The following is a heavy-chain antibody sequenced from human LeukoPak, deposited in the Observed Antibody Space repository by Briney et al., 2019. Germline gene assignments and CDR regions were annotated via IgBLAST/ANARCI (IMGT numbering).Heavy chain of an antibody. J-gene: IGHJ4*02. V-gene: IGHV3-23*01. D-gene: IGHD3-10*01. CDR3: AKWTRVTLFRGDRARFDS. CDR2: ISASGGKT. CDR1: GFIFNDYA. Sequence: DPGGSLRLSCAASGFIFNDYAMSWVRQVPGKGLECVSVISASGGKTYNADSVKGRFTISRDTAKTTIYLQMNSLRVEDSAVYYCAKWTRVTLFRGDRARFDSWGQGTLVTVSS.